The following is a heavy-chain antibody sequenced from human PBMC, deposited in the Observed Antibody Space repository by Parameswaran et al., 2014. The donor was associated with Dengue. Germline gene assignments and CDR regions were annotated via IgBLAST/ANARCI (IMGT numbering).Heavy chain of an antibody. V-gene: IGHV1-69*04. CDR2: IIPILGIA. D-gene: IGHD3-16*02. CDR3: ARDLSPYYYYGMDV. J-gene: IGHJ6*02. Sequence: WVRQAPGQGLEWMGRIIPILGIANYAQKFQGRVTITADKSTSTAYMELSSLRSEDTAVYYCARDLSPYYYYGMDVWGQGTTVTVSS.